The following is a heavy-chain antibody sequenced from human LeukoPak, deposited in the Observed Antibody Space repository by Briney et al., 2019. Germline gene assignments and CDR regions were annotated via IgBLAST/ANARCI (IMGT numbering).Heavy chain of an antibody. CDR3: AQDYWGSYLH. CDR1: GFTFDDYA. Sequence: GGSLRLSCAASGFTFDDYAMHWVRQAPGKGLEWVSLINGDGGTSYYGDSVKGRFTISRDNSKNSLYLQLNSLRSEDTALYYCAQDYWGSYLHWGQGTLVTVSS. J-gene: IGHJ4*02. CDR2: INGDGGTS. V-gene: IGHV3-43*02. D-gene: IGHD1-26*01.